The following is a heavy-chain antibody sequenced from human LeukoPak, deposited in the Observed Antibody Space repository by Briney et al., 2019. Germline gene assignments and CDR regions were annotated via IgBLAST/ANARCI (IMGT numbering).Heavy chain of an antibody. CDR1: GSTFSSYA. J-gene: IGHJ4*02. V-gene: IGHV3-23*01. D-gene: IGHD3-22*01. Sequence: PGGSLRLSCAASGSTFSSYAMSWVRQAPGKGLEWVSAISGSGGSTYYADSVKGRFTIFRDNSKNTLYLQMNSLRAEDTAVYYCAKSPSYYDSSGYQGYYFDYWGQGTLVTVSS. CDR3: AKSPSYYDSSGYQGYYFDY. CDR2: ISGSGGST.